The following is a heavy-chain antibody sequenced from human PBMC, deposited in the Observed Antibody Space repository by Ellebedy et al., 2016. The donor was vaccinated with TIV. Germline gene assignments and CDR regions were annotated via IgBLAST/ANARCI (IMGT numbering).Heavy chain of an antibody. V-gene: IGHV3-7*03. Sequence: GESLKISCAASGFTFSTYWMNWVRQAPGKGLEWVANIKQAGSVKFYVDSVKGRFTISRDNAKNSLYLQMKSLRAEDTAVYYCARVSLTNYNRNYYYHGMDVWGQGTTVTVSS. CDR2: IKQAGSVK. CDR3: ARVSLTNYNRNYYYHGMDV. D-gene: IGHD3-10*01. J-gene: IGHJ6*02. CDR1: GFTFSTYW.